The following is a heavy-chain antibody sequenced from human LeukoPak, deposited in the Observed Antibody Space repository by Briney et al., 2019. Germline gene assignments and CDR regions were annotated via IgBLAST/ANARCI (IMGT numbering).Heavy chain of an antibody. D-gene: IGHD1-26*01. CDR3: ARDGRGDYGMDV. CDR1: GYTLTELS. V-gene: IGHV1-24*01. Sequence: ASVKVSCKVSGYTLTELSMHRVRQAPGKGLEWMGGFDPEDGETIYAQKFQGRVTMTEDTSTDTAYMELSSLRSEDTAVYYCARDGRGDYGMDVWGQGTTVTVSS. CDR2: FDPEDGET. J-gene: IGHJ6*02.